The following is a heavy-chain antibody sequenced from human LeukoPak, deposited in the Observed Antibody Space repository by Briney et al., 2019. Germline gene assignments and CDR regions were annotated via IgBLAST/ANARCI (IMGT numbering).Heavy chain of an antibody. Sequence: SETLSLTCTVSGGSVSSGGYYWSWIRQHPGKGLEGIGYIYYSGSTYYNPSLKSRVTISVDTSKNQFSLKLSSVTAADTAVYYCARVTAAAGTIDYWGQGTLVTVSS. CDR3: ARVTAAAGTIDY. D-gene: IGHD6-13*01. J-gene: IGHJ4*02. CDR2: IYYSGST. CDR1: GGSVSSGGYY. V-gene: IGHV4-31*03.